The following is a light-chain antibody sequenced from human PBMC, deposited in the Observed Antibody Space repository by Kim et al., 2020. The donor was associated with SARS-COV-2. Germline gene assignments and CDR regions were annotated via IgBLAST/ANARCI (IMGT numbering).Light chain of an antibody. CDR1: ISDVGGYNY. CDR3: SSYTSSSTWV. J-gene: IGLJ3*02. CDR2: DVS. V-gene: IGLV2-14*03. Sequence: QSALTQPASVSGSPGQSITISCTGTISDVGGYNYVSWYQQHPGKAPKLMIYDVSNRPSGVSNRFSGSKSGNTASLTISGLQAGDEADYYCSSYTSSSTWVFGGGTQLTVL.